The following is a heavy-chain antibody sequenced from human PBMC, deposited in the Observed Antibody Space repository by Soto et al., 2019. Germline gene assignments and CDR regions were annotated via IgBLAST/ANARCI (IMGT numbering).Heavy chain of an antibody. CDR3: ARGFCSGGGCSPGAFDI. CDR2: ISSGSGTI. J-gene: IGHJ3*02. V-gene: IGHV3-48*01. D-gene: IGHD2-15*01. Sequence: EVQLVESGGGLVQPGGSLRLSCAAAGFNLRGYTMNWVRQAPGKGLEWVSYISSGSGTIYYADSVKGRFTISRDNAKNSLYLQMNNLRAGDAAVYYCARGFCSGGGCSPGAFDIWAKGQWSPSPQ. CDR1: GFNLRGYT.